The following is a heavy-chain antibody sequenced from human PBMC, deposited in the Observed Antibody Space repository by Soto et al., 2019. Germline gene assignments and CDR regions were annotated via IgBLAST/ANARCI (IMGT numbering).Heavy chain of an antibody. CDR1: GFTFSSYW. J-gene: IGHJ6*02. CDR3: ARDVGYCISTSCYPHYYYGMDV. Sequence: EVQLVESGGGLVQPGGSLRLSCAASGFTFSSYWMSWVRQAPGKGLEWVANIKQDGSEKYYVDSVKGRFTISRDNAKNSLYLQMNSLRAEDTAVYYCARDVGYCISTSCYPHYYYGMDVWGQGTTVTVSS. CDR2: IKQDGSEK. V-gene: IGHV3-7*01. D-gene: IGHD2-2*01.